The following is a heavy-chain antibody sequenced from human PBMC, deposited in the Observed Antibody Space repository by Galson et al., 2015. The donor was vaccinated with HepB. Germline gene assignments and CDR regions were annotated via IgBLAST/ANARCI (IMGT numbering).Heavy chain of an antibody. CDR2: INPSGGST. J-gene: IGHJ6*02. Sequence: SVKVSCKASGYTFTSYYMHWVRQAPGQGLEWMGIINPSGGSTSYAQKFQGRVTMTRDTSTSTVYMELSSLRSEDTAVYYCARDDARYCSSTSCYKGYGMDVWGQGTTVTVSS. CDR3: ARDDARYCSSTSCYKGYGMDV. D-gene: IGHD2-2*02. V-gene: IGHV1-46*01. CDR1: GYTFTSYY.